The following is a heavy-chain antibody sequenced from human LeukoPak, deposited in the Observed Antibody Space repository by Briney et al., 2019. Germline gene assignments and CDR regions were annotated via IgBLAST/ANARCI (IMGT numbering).Heavy chain of an antibody. CDR2: ISDRGTT. Sequence: SETLSLTCTVSAGSISGNYWSWIRQPPGKGLEWIGYISDRGTTRYNPSLKSRVTISVDTSKNQVSLKMTSVTTADTAIYYCAREGDGYNRPLHDWGQGTLVIVSS. D-gene: IGHD5-24*01. CDR3: AREGDGYNRPLHD. V-gene: IGHV4-59*01. J-gene: IGHJ4*02. CDR1: AGSISGNY.